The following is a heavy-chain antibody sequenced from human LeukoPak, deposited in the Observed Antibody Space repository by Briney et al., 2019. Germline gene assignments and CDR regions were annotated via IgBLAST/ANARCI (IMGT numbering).Heavy chain of an antibody. J-gene: IGHJ4*02. D-gene: IGHD6-13*01. CDR2: ISYDGSNK. CDR1: GFTFSSYA. CDR3: ARAISSSWSDFDY. Sequence: GGSPRLSCAASGFTFSSYAMHWVRQAPGKGLEWVAVISYDGSNKYYADSVKGRFTISRDNSKNTLYLQMNSLRAEDTAVYYCARAISSSWSDFDYWGQGTLVTVSS. V-gene: IGHV3-30*01.